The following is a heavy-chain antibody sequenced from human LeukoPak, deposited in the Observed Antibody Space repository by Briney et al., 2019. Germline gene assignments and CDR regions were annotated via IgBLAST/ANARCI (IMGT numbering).Heavy chain of an antibody. Sequence: PGGSLRLSCAASGFTFSSYSMNCVRQAPGKGLEWVSSISSSSSYIYYADSVKGRFTISRDNAKNSLYLQMNSLRAEDTAVYYCARDRGFLEWLLPYYFDYWGQGTPVTVSS. D-gene: IGHD3-3*01. CDR2: ISSSSSYI. CDR1: GFTFSSYS. CDR3: ARDRGFLEWLLPYYFDY. J-gene: IGHJ4*02. V-gene: IGHV3-21*01.